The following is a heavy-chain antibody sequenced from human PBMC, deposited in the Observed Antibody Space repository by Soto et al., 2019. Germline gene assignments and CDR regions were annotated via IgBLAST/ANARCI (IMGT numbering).Heavy chain of an antibody. Sequence: QVQLVQSGAEVKKPGASVKVSCKASGYTFNSYYIHWVRQAPGQGLEWMGIFNPSGGSTNYPQKLQGRVTXTRDTSTSTVYMELSSLRSEDTAIYYCARGGYDWYFDLWGRGTLVTVSS. J-gene: IGHJ2*01. V-gene: IGHV1-46*02. CDR3: ARGGYDWYFDL. D-gene: IGHD5-18*01. CDR1: GYTFNSYY. CDR2: FNPSGGST.